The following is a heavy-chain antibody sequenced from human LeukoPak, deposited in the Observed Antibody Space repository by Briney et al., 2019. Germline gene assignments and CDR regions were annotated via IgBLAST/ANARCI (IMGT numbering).Heavy chain of an antibody. Sequence: SQTLSLTCTVSGVSISSGGYYWGWVRQHRGKGLEWIGYIYYSGSTYYNPSLKSRVTISVDTSKNQFSLKLSSVTAADTAVYYCARDGYGAAAGSFDYWGQGTLVTVSS. CDR1: GVSISSGGYY. V-gene: IGHV4-31*03. CDR2: IYYSGST. J-gene: IGHJ4*02. CDR3: ARDGYGAAAGSFDY. D-gene: IGHD6-13*01.